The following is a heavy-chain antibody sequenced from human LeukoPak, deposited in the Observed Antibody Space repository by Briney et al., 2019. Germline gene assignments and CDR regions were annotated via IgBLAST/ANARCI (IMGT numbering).Heavy chain of an antibody. CDR2: ISSSGAL. V-gene: IGHV3-23*01. J-gene: IGHJ2*01. CDR1: GFTFSTYT. CDR3: AKVIYFDSSASYYWYFDL. D-gene: IGHD3-22*01. Sequence: GGSLRLSCVASGFTFSTYTMNWVRQSSGKGLEWVSTISSSGALHYADSMKGRFTISRDVSRNTLYLEMNSLRAEDTAIYYCAKVIYFDSSASYYWYFDLWGRGTLVTVSS.